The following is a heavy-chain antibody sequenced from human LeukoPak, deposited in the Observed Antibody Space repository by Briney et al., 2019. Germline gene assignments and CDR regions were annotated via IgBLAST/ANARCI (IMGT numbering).Heavy chain of an antibody. CDR2: INYIGRT. V-gene: IGHV4-59*08. CDR3: VRQNQLWTPGGLAFDI. D-gene: IGHD3/OR15-3a*01. CDR1: GSSFRSNY. Sequence: WETLSLTCTASGSSFRSNYWSWIRHPPAKELEWIGSINYIGRTIYNPSLTSRVTFSMDTYKNKFSLNLRIETPADTAVYYCVRQNQLWTPGGLAFDIWGQGTMVTVSS. J-gene: IGHJ3*02.